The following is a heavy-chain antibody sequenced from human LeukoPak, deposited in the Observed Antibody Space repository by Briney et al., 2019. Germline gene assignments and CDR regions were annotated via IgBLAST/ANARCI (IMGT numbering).Heavy chain of an antibody. CDR3: ATSFPHYYDSSGYSD. CDR1: GGTFSSYA. J-gene: IGHJ4*02. CDR2: IIPIFGTA. D-gene: IGHD3-22*01. V-gene: IGHV1-69*05. Sequence: SVKVSCKXSGGTFSSYAISWVRQSPGQGLEWMGRIIPIFGTANYAQKFQGRVTITTDESTSTAYMELSSLRSEDTAVYYCATSFPHYYDSSGYSDWGQGTLVTVSS.